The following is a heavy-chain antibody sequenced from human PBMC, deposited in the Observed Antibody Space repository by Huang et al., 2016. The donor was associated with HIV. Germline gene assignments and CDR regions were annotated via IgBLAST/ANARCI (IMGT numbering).Heavy chain of an antibody. CDR2: IKIEWRTT. J-gene: IGHJ3*02. V-gene: IGHV3-74*01. CDR1: GFKFSNYW. D-gene: IGHD2-15*01. CDR3: ARAGGFEI. Sequence: EEHLVESGGGLVQPGGSLRLSCEASGFKFSNYWMQWVRQAPGKGLMWVSRIKIEWRTTDDADSVKGRFTISRDNAKNTLYLQMSSLTAEDTAIYYCARAGGFEIWGQGTVVTVSS.